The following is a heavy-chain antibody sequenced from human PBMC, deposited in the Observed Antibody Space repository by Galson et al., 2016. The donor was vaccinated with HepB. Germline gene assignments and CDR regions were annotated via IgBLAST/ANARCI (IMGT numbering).Heavy chain of an antibody. CDR1: GGSFSTYA. D-gene: IGHD5-18*01. CDR3: ASGLPGQIQLWSYPFDH. J-gene: IGHJ4*02. V-gene: IGHV1-69*13. Sequence: SVKVSCKASGGSFSTYAFSWVRHAPAQGLEWMGVIIPMFDTTNYAENFQGRVTITADASTSTAYMELSSLTSEDTAIYYCASGLPGQIQLWSYPFDHWGQGTLVTVSS. CDR2: IIPMFDTT.